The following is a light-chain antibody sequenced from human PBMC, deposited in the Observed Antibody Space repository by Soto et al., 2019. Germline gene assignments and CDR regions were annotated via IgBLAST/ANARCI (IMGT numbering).Light chain of an antibody. Sequence: DIQMTQSPSSLSASVGDRVTITCRASQSISSYLNWYHQKPGKAPKLLIYAASSLQSGVPSRFSGSGSGTDFTLTISSLQPEDFATYYCQQSYSTPVMYTFGQGTKLEIK. CDR2: AAS. V-gene: IGKV1-39*01. CDR3: QQSYSTPVMYT. J-gene: IGKJ2*01. CDR1: QSISSY.